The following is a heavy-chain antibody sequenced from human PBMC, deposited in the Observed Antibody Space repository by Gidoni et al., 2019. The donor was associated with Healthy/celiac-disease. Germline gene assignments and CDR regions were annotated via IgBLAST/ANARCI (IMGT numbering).Heavy chain of an antibody. CDR3: AKDIGDTAMATGFDY. CDR1: GFTFDDYA. V-gene: IGHV3-9*01. D-gene: IGHD5-18*01. J-gene: IGHJ4*02. CDR2: SSWNSGSI. Sequence: EVQLVESGGGLVQPGRSLRLSCAASGFTFDDYAMHWVRQAPGKGLEWVSGSSWNSGSIGYADSVKGRFTISRDNAKNSLYLQMNSLRAEDTALYYCAKDIGDTAMATGFDYWGQGTLVTVSS.